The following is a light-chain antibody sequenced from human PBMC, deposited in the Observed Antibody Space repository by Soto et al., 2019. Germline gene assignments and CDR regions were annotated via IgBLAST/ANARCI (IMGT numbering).Light chain of an antibody. CDR2: GAS. J-gene: IGKJ1*01. CDR3: QQYGSSGT. CDR1: QSLSKY. V-gene: IGKV3-20*01. Sequence: EIVLTQSPATLSLSPGXRATVSCRASQSLSKYLVWYQQKPGQAPRLLIYGASNRATGIPDRFSGSGSGTDFTLTTSRLEPEDFAVYYCQQYGSSGTFGQGTKVDIK.